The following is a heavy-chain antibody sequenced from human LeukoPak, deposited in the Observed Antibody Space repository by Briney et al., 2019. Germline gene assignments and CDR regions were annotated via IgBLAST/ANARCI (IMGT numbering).Heavy chain of an antibody. Sequence: GGSLRLSCAASGSTLSSSWMHWVRHVPGRGLVWVSRISSGGGSRDYADSVKGRFTISRDNAKTTLYLQMNSLRPEDTAVYYCARDSGTQGPYYYGLDVWGQGTTVTVSS. V-gene: IGHV3-74*01. J-gene: IGHJ6*02. CDR3: ARDSGTQGPYYYGLDV. CDR2: ISSGGGSR. CDR1: GSTLSSSW. D-gene: IGHD1-7*01.